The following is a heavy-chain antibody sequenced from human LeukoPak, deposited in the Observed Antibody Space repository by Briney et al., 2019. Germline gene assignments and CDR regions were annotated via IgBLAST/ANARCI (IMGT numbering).Heavy chain of an antibody. D-gene: IGHD6-13*01. CDR1: GFTFSSYW. V-gene: IGHV3-7*01. CDR3: ARERKSIAAAGKGGYYYYYYMDV. CDR2: IKQDGSEK. Sequence: GGSLRLSCAASGFTFSSYWMSWVRQAPGKGLEWVANIKQDGSEKYYVDSVKGRFTISRDNAKNSLYLQMNSLRAEDTAVYYCARERKSIAAAGKGGYYYYYYMDVWGKGTTVTVSS. J-gene: IGHJ6*03.